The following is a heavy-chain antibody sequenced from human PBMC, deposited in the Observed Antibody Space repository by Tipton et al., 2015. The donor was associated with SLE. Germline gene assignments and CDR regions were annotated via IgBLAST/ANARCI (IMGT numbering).Heavy chain of an antibody. V-gene: IGHV4-61*01. CDR2: IYYSGST. Sequence: TLSLTCIVSDDSVSSAYYWAWIRQPPGKGLEWIGYIYYSGSTNYNPSLKSRVTISVDTSKNQFSLKLSSVTAADTAVYYCARGWGSWPYYFDYWGQGTLVTVSP. D-gene: IGHD6-13*01. CDR1: DDSVSSAYY. CDR3: ARGWGSWPYYFDY. J-gene: IGHJ4*02.